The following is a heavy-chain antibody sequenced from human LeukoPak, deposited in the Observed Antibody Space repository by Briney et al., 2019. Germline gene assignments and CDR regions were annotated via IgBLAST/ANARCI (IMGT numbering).Heavy chain of an antibody. CDR3: ARGDNWFDP. D-gene: IGHD3-16*01. Sequence: SETLSLTCTVSGGSISSGDYYWGWFRQPPGKGLEWIGYIYYSGGTYYNPSLKSRVTISVDTSKNQFSLKLSSVTAADTAVYYCARGDNWFDPWGQGTLVTVSS. CDR2: IYYSGGT. J-gene: IGHJ5*02. CDR1: GGSISSGDYY. V-gene: IGHV4-30-4*01.